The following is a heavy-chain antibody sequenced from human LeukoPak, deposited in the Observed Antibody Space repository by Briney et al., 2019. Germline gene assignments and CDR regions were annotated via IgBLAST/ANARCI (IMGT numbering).Heavy chain of an antibody. CDR2: IYHSGST. Sequence: SETLSLTCTVSGYSISSGYYWGWIRQPPGEGLEWIGSIYHSGSTYYNPSLKSRVTISVDTSKNQFSLKLSSVTAADTAVYYCAKSGGSGLIDYWGQGTLVTVSS. V-gene: IGHV4-38-2*02. CDR1: GYSISSGYY. D-gene: IGHD1-26*01. J-gene: IGHJ4*02. CDR3: AKSGGSGLIDY.